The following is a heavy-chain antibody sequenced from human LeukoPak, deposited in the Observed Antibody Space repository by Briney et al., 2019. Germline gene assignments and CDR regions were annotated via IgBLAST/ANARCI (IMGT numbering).Heavy chain of an antibody. CDR2: ISYDGSNK. Sequence: GGSLRLSCAASGFTFSSYAMHWVRQAPGKGLEWVAVISYDGSNKYYADSVKGRFTISRDNSKNTLYLQMNSLRAEDTAVYYCAREGEPMVRGSPAYYYYGMDVWGQGTTVTVSS. CDR1: GFTFSSYA. CDR3: AREGEPMVRGSPAYYYYGMDV. V-gene: IGHV3-30-3*01. D-gene: IGHD3-10*01. J-gene: IGHJ6*02.